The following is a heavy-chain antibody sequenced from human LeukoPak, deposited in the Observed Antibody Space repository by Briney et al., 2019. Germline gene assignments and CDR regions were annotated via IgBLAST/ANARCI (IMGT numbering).Heavy chain of an antibody. CDR2: INHSGTI. Sequence: SETLSLTCAVYGGSFSTYYWSWIRQPPGRGREWIGEINHSGTINYNPSLESRVTMSIDTSKNQLSLKLRSVTAADTAVYYCASNPHRDGPLNCWGQGTLVTVSS. J-gene: IGHJ4*02. CDR3: ASNPHRDGPLNC. D-gene: IGHD5-24*01. CDR1: GGSFSTYY. V-gene: IGHV4-34*01.